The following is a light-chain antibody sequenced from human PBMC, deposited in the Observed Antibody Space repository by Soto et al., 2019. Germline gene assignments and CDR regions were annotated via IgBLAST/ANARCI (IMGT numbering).Light chain of an antibody. V-gene: IGLV2-14*01. CDR3: SSYTSTSTPVV. Sequence: QSVLTQPASVSGPPGQSITISCTGTSSDVGGYNYVSWYQQLPGKAPKLMIYDVSDRPSGVSNRFSGSKSCNTASLTISGLQAEDEADYYCSSYTSTSTPVVFGGGTKLTVL. CDR2: DVS. J-gene: IGLJ3*02. CDR1: SSDVGGYNY.